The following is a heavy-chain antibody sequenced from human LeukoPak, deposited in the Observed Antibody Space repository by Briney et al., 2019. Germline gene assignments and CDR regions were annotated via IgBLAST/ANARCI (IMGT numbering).Heavy chain of an antibody. CDR3: ARDEFI. CDR1: GFTFSTYW. CDR2: IKQDGSEK. Sequence: GGSLRLSCVASGFTFSTYWMSWVRQTPGKGLEWVAIIKQDGSEKYYGDSVKGRFTVSRDNARTSVYLEMNSLRAEDTAVYYCARDEFIWGRGTMVTVSS. J-gene: IGHJ3*02. V-gene: IGHV3-7*01.